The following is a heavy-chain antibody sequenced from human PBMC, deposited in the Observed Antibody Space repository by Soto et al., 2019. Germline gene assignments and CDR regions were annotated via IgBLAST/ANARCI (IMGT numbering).Heavy chain of an antibody. CDR1: GFTFSDYD. J-gene: IGHJ4*02. CDR2: INTSANTI. Sequence: PGGSLRLSCAASGFTFSDYDMGCIRQAPGKGLEWVSHINTSANTIYYVDSVKGRFTISKDNAKNSLYLQMNSLRAEDTAVYYCARAREDLDYWGQGSLVTVSS. CDR3: ARAREDLDY. V-gene: IGHV3-11*04. D-gene: IGHD1-26*01.